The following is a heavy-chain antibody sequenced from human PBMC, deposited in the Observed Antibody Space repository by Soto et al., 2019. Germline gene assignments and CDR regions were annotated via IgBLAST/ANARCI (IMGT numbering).Heavy chain of an antibody. CDR3: ARAESIVGATTNDYYYYMDV. CDR2: IWYDGSNK. V-gene: IGHV3-33*01. J-gene: IGHJ6*03. CDR1: GFTFSSDG. Sequence: QVQLVESGRGVVQPGRSLRLSCAASGFTFSSDGMQWVRQAPGKGLEWVAVIWYDGSNKYYADSVKSRFTIYRDNSKNTLYMQMNSLRAEDTALYYCARAESIVGATTNDYYYYMDVRSHGTTVTVAS. D-gene: IGHD1-26*01.